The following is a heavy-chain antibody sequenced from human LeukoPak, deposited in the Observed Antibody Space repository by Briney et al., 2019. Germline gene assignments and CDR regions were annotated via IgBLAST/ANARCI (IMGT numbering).Heavy chain of an antibody. J-gene: IGHJ3*02. D-gene: IGHD1-1*01. Sequence: SQTLSLTCAISGDSVSSNNAAWNWIRQSPSRGLEWLGRTYYRSKWYNDYAVSMEIRITFNPDTSKNHFSLQLNSVTPEDTAVYYCARDPLTNDAFDIWGQGTMVTVSS. CDR3: ARDPLTNDAFDI. CDR2: TYYRSKWYN. CDR1: GDSVSSNNAA. V-gene: IGHV6-1*01.